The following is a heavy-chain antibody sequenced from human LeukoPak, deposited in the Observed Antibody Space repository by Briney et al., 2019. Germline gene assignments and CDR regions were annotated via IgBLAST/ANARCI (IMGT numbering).Heavy chain of an antibody. CDR1: VFTISSYW. D-gene: IGHD3-9*01. Sequence: GGSLRLSCAVSVFTISSYWMTWVRQAPGKGLEWVANIKQDESEKYYVESVKGRFTISRDNAKNSLYLQMNSLRAEDTAVYYCARDGDILTGHFNYWGQGTLVTVSS. V-gene: IGHV3-7*03. CDR3: ARDGDILTGHFNY. J-gene: IGHJ4*02. CDR2: IKQDESEK.